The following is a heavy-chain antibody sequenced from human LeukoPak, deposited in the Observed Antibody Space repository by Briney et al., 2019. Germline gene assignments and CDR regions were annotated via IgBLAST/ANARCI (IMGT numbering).Heavy chain of an antibody. J-gene: IGHJ4*02. D-gene: IGHD6-19*01. CDR2: ISSSGSTI. Sequence: GGSLRLSCAASGFTFSSYEMNWVRQAPGKGLEWVSYISSSGSTIYYADSVKGRFTISRDNAKNSLYLQMNSLRAEDTAVYHCTRVHSSGSVYWGQGTLVTVSS. V-gene: IGHV3-48*03. CDR1: GFTFSSYE. CDR3: TRVHSSGSVY.